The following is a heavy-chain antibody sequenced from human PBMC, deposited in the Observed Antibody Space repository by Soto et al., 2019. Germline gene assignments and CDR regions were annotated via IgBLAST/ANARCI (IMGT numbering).Heavy chain of an antibody. D-gene: IGHD1-26*01. Sequence: QVQLVQSGPEVRKPGASVKVSCEASGDTFTTSGISWVRQVPGQVLEWMGWISTYNGDTNSAQNFQGRVLMTADTSTGTDYMEVMSLKSDDTAVYYCARQGSWPYYYYGLDVWGQGTIVTVSS. CDR3: ARQGSWPYYYYGLDV. CDR1: GDTFTTSG. J-gene: IGHJ6*02. CDR2: ISTYNGDT. V-gene: IGHV1-18*01.